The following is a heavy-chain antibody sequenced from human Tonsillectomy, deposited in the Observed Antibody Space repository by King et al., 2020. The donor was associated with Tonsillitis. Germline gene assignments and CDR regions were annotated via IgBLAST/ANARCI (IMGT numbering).Heavy chain of an antibody. CDR3: TSHHGHSYGSFDY. CDR2: IRSKANSYAT. Sequence: EVQLVESGGGLVQPGGSLKLSCAASGFTFSGSAMHWVRQASGKGLEWVGRIRSKANSYATAYAASVKGRFTISRDDSQNTAYLQMNSLKTEDTAVYYCTSHHGHSYGSFDYWGQGTLVTVSS. D-gene: IGHD5-18*01. V-gene: IGHV3-73*01. CDR1: GFTFSGSA. J-gene: IGHJ4*02.